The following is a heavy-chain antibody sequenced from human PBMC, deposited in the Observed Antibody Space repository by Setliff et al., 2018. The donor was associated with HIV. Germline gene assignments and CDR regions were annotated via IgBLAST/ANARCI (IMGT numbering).Heavy chain of an antibody. CDR2: IDHSGNI. D-gene: IGHD3-10*01. CDR3: AKGLNYYGSGSYLPLGY. Sequence: SETLSLTCAVYGESFNDYYWAWIRQPPGKGLEWIGEIDHSGNIKYHASLKSRVTISKDTSKNQISLKLRSVTAADTAVYYCAKGLNYYGSGSYLPLGYWGQGTLVTVSS. CDR1: GESFNDYY. J-gene: IGHJ4*02. V-gene: IGHV4-34*01.